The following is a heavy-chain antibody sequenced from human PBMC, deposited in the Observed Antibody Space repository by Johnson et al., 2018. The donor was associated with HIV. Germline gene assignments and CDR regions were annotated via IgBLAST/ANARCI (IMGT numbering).Heavy chain of an antibody. V-gene: IGHV3-33*06. CDR1: GFTFSSYG. CDR2: IWYDGSNK. CDR3: AKEPYSSSWYGAFDI. Sequence: QVQLVESGGGVVQPGRYLRLSCAASGFTFSSYGMHWVRQAPGKGLEWVAVIWYDGSNKYYADSVKGRFTISRDNSKNTLYLQMNSLRAEDTAVYYCAKEPYSSSWYGAFDIWGQGTMVTVSS. J-gene: IGHJ3*02. D-gene: IGHD6-13*01.